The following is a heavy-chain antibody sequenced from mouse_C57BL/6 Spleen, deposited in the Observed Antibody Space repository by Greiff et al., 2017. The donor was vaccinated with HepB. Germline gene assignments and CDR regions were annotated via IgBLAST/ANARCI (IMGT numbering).Heavy chain of an antibody. CDR2: INPSNGGT. V-gene: IGHV1-53*01. D-gene: IGHD3-2*02. CDR1: GYTFTSYW. J-gene: IGHJ2*01. Sequence: QVQLQQPGTELVKPGASVKLSCKASGYTFTSYWMHWVKQRPGQGLEWIGNINPSNGGTNYNEKFKSKATLTVDKSSSTAYMQLSSLTSADSAVYYCARWTAQARYYFDYWGQGTTLTVSS. CDR3: ARWTAQARYYFDY.